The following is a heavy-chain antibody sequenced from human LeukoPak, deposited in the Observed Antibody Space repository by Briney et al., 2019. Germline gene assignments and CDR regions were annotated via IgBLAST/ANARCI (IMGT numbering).Heavy chain of an antibody. Sequence: GGSLRLSCAASGFTFSSYSMNWVRQAPGKGLEWVSSISSSSNYIYYADSVKGRFTISRDNAKDSLYLQMNSLRAEDTAVYYCARDQIQPTDTYYYYYYMDVWGKGTTATVSS. V-gene: IGHV3-21*01. CDR1: GFTFSSYS. J-gene: IGHJ6*03. CDR3: ARDQIQPTDTYYYYYYMDV. CDR2: ISSSSNYI.